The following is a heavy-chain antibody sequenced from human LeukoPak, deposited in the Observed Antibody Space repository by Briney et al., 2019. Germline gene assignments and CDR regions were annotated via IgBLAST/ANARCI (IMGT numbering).Heavy chain of an antibody. Sequence: PGGSLRLSCAASGFTFNDAWMSWVRQAPGRGLEWVGRIKAKTDGGTTDYAATVKGKFTISRDDSKRTLYLQMNSLQTEDTGVYYCTTDPGNASGYDAGYWGQGTLVTVSS. D-gene: IGHD3-22*01. J-gene: IGHJ4*02. V-gene: IGHV3-15*01. CDR2: IKAKTDGGTT. CDR1: GFTFNDAW. CDR3: TTDPGNASGYDAGY.